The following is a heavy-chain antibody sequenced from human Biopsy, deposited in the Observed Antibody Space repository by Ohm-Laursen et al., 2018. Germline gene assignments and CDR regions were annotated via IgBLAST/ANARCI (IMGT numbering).Heavy chain of an antibody. CDR1: GFTFSSHA. V-gene: IGHV3-23*01. CDR3: ARDLYDFCGGCPFDT. CDR2: INGSGGST. Sequence: SLRLSCAASGFTFSSHAMSWVRQAPGKGPECVSVINGSGGSTYYADPVKGRFTISRDNSRNTLYLQMNSLRADDTAMYYCARDLYDFCGGCPFDTWGQGTLVSVSP. J-gene: IGHJ5*02. D-gene: IGHD3-3*01.